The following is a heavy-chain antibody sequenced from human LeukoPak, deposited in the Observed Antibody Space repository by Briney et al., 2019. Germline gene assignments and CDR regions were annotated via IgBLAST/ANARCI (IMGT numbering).Heavy chain of an antibody. J-gene: IGHJ4*02. CDR2: IYTSGST. Sequence: PPETLSLSCTLPLGSISSYYWSCIRQRAGKGLEWIGRIYTSGSTNYNPSLKSRVTMSVDTSKNQFSLKPSSLTAADTAVYYCASGYSSGWAGLEDYWGQGTLVTVSS. CDR1: LGSISSYY. D-gene: IGHD6-19*01. V-gene: IGHV4-4*07. CDR3: ASGYSSGWAGLEDY.